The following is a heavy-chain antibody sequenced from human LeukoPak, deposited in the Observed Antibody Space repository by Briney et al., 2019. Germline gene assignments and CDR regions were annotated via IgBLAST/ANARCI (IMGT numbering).Heavy chain of an antibody. V-gene: IGHV4-31*03. Sequence: KSSETLSLTCTVSGDSISSGVYYWSWIRQYPGRGLEWIGYIFYSGNAYYNPSLKSRATMSVDTSKNQFSLRLRSVTAADTAIYYCARENSGSYLRKWFDPWGQGSLVTVSS. D-gene: IGHD1-26*01. CDR3: ARENSGSYLRKWFDP. CDR2: IFYSGNA. J-gene: IGHJ5*02. CDR1: GDSISSGVYY.